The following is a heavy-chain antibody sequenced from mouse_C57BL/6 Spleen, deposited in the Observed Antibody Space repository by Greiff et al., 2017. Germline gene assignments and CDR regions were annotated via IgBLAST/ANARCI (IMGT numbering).Heavy chain of an antibody. CDR1: GYSITSGYY. J-gene: IGHJ2*01. Sequence: ESGPGLVKPSQSLSLTCSVTGYSITSGYYWNWIRQFPGNKLEWMGYISYDGSNNYNPSLKNRISITRDTSKNQFFLKLNSVTTEDTATYYCARGQLYFDYWGQGTTRTVSS. D-gene: IGHD3-2*01. CDR2: ISYDGSN. V-gene: IGHV3-6*01. CDR3: ARGQLYFDY.